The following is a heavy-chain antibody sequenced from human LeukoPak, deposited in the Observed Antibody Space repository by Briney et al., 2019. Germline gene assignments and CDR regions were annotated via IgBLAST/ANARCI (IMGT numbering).Heavy chain of an antibody. V-gene: IGHV1-18*01. D-gene: IGHD6-19*01. Sequence: ASVKVSRKASGYTFTSYGISWVRQAPGQGLEWMGWISAYNGNTNYAQKLQGRVTMTTDTSTSTAYMELRSLRSDDTAVYYCARGGRIAVAAAKKFDYWGQGTLVTVSS. CDR1: GYTFTSYG. J-gene: IGHJ4*02. CDR2: ISAYNGNT. CDR3: ARGGRIAVAAAKKFDY.